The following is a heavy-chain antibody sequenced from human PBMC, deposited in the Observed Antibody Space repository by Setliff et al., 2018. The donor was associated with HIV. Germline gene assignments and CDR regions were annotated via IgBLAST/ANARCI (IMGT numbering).Heavy chain of an antibody. D-gene: IGHD6-19*01. CDR1: GYTFTDYY. CDR2: IIPIYGTA. Sequence: SVKVSCKASGYTFTDYYLHWVRQAPGQGLEWMGGIIPIYGTANYAQKFQGRVTITTDEATSTAYMDLSSLRSEDTAVYYCARDSGVSSGWKNWFDSWGQGTLVTVSS. CDR3: ARDSGVSSGWKNWFDS. V-gene: IGHV1-69*05. J-gene: IGHJ5*01.